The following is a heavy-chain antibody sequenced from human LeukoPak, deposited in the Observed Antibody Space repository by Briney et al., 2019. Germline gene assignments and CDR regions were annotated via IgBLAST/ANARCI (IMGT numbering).Heavy chain of an antibody. V-gene: IGHV3-73*01. J-gene: IGHJ4*02. Sequence: GGSLRLSCAASGFMFSGSPMHWVRQASGKGLEWVGHIRTKANNYATIYAASVKGRFTISRDDSKNTAYLQMNSLRAEDTAIYYCAKRPIFGELLYYFDYWGQGTLVTVSS. CDR1: GFMFSGSP. CDR3: AKRPIFGELLYYFDY. D-gene: IGHD3-10*01. CDR2: IRTKANNYAT.